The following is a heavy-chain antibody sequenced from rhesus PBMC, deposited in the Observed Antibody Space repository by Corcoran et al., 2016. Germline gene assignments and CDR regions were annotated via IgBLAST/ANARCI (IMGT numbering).Heavy chain of an antibody. Sequence: EVQLVESGGGLVQPGGSLRLSCRGSGFTFSGFYIYWVRQAPGKGLEWVSTIKPDGEDTWYTDSVKGRFTIAKENAKNTLYLQMDSLRAEDTAVYYCAKEVAERGYFDYWGQGVLVTVSS. V-gene: IGHV3-8*01. CDR1: GFTFSGFY. J-gene: IGHJ4*01. CDR2: IKPDGEDT. CDR3: AKEVAERGYFDY. D-gene: IGHD6-37*01.